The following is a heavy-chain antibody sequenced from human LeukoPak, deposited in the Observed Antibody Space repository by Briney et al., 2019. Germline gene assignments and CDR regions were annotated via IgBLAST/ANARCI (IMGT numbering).Heavy chain of an antibody. CDR1: GYTFTSCD. D-gene: IGHD3-10*01. V-gene: IGHV1-8*01. CDR2: MNPNSGNT. J-gene: IGHJ4*02. CDR3: ARGSGGSGHTVVYYFDY. Sequence: ASVKVSFKSSGYTFTSCDINWVRQATGQGLEWMGWMNPNSGNTGYAQKFQGRGTMTRNTSISTAYMELSSLRSEDTAVYYCARGSGGSGHTVVYYFDYWGQGTLVTVSS.